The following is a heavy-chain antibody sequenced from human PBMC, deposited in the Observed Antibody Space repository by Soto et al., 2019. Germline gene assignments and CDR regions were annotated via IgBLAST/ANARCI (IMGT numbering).Heavy chain of an antibody. CDR2: SSPNSGGT. CDR3: ARGPKTTNTWFIPDY. D-gene: IGHD1-1*01. V-gene: IGHV1-2*02. Sequence: QVQLVQSGAEVKKPGASVKVSCKISGYTFTAYYIHWVRQAPGQGLEWLGWSSPNSGGTNSAQKFQGRVTMTADTSITTAYLEVSRLMSDDTAVYYCARGPKTTNTWFIPDYWGQGTLVTVSS. J-gene: IGHJ4*02. CDR1: GYTFTAYY.